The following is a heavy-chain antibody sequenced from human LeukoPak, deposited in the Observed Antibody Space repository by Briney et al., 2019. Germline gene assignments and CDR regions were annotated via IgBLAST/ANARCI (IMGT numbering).Heavy chain of an antibody. J-gene: IGHJ3*02. Sequence: GGSLRLSCAASGFTFSSYRMNWVRQAPGKGLEWVSCISSSGSYMDYADSVKGRFTISRDNAKNSLYLQMNSLRAEDTAVYYCARYYYDSSGYHIGAFDIWGQGTRATVSS. CDR3: ARYYYDSSGYHIGAFDI. CDR2: ISSSGSYM. V-gene: IGHV3-21*01. D-gene: IGHD3-22*01. CDR1: GFTFSSYR.